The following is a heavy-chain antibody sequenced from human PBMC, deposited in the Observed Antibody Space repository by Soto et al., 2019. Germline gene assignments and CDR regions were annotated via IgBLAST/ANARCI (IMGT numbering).Heavy chain of an antibody. CDR3: ASQGGSYMGRAFGI. CDR2: ISAYIGNT. J-gene: IGHJ3*02. D-gene: IGHD1-26*01. Sequence: WKASGDGIGGCPSCWVRQAPGQGLEWMGGISAYIGNTNYAQRLQGRVTMTTDASTSTAYMELRSLRSDDTAVYYCASQGGSYMGRAFGIWGQGTMVTVSS. V-gene: IGHV1-18*04. CDR1: GDGIGGCP.